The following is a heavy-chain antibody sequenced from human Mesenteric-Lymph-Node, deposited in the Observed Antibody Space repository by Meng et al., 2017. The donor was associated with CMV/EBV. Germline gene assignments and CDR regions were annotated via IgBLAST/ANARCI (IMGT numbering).Heavy chain of an antibody. Sequence: RSYYWGWVRQPPGKGMESIGYMYYSGITDYNPSLKSRVIISLDTSKNQFSLKLSPVTAADTAMYYCARNPSSIEAGGYYRRSGWFDPWGQGTLVTVSS. CDR3: ARNPSSIEAGGYYRRSGWFDP. J-gene: IGHJ5*02. CDR2: MYYSGIT. D-gene: IGHD3-3*01. CDR1: RSYY. V-gene: IGHV4-61*01.